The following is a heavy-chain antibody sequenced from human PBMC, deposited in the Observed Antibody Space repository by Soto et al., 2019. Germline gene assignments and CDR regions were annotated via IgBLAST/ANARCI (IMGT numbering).Heavy chain of an antibody. J-gene: IGHJ6*02. CDR1: GYTFTSYA. V-gene: IGHV1-3*01. Sequence: GASVKVSCKASGYTFTSYAMHWVRQAPGQRLEWMGWINAGNGNTKYSQKFQGRVTITADKSTSTAYMELSSLRSEDTALYYCARESRPYYYYYCGMDVWGQGTTVTVSS. CDR2: INAGNGNT. CDR3: ARESRPYYYYYCGMDV.